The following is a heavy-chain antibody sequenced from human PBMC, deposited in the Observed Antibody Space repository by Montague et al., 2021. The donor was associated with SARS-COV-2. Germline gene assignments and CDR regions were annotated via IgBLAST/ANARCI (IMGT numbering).Heavy chain of an antibody. J-gene: IGHJ4*02. V-gene: IGHV4-39*01. CDR1: GGSISSSSYY. CDR3: ARPPGGLLWFGEFDY. Sequence: SETLSLTCTVSGGSISSSSYYWGWIRQPPGKGLEWIGSTYYSGSTYYNPSLKSRVTISVDTSKDQFSLKLSSVTAADTAVYYCARPPGGLLWFGEFDYWGQGTLATVSS. CDR2: TYYSGST. D-gene: IGHD3-10*01.